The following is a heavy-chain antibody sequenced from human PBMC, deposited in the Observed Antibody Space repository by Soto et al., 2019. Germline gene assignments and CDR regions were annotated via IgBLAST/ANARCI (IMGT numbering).Heavy chain of an antibody. V-gene: IGHV4-61*01. CDR2: VYYTGRT. J-gene: IGHJ4*02. Sequence: SETLSLTCTVSGGSFKSGSYYWSWVRQPPGKGLEWIGYVYYTGRTSYSPSLKSRVTISADTSKNQFSLILTSVTAEDTAVYYCARESEDLTSNFDYWGQGTLVTVSS. CDR3: ARESEDLTSNFDY. CDR1: GGSFKSGSYY.